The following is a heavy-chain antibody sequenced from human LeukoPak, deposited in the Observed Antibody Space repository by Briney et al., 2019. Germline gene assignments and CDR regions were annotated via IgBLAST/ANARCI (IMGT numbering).Heavy chain of an antibody. CDR2: ISGSGGST. J-gene: IGHJ6*02. V-gene: IGHV3-23*01. Sequence: GGSLRLSCAASGFTFSSYAMSWVRQAPGKGLEWVSAISGSGGSTYYADSVKGRFTISRDNSKNTLYPQMNSLRAEDTAVYYCAKVNYYDSSGYWNYYYGMDVWGQGTTVTVSS. CDR1: GFTFSSYA. CDR3: AKVNYYDSSGYWNYYYGMDV. D-gene: IGHD3-22*01.